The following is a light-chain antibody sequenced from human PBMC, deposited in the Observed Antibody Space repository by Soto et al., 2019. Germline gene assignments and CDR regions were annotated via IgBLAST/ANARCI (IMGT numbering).Light chain of an antibody. Sequence: DIQMTQFPSSLSASVGDRVTITCRASQNIGTFLNWYQQKSGQAPKLLISAASTLHSGVPSRFSGSGSETDFTLTIGDLQPEDFGTYYCQETFISLALTFGGGTKVEVK. CDR1: QNIGTF. V-gene: IGKV1-39*01. CDR3: QETFISLALT. J-gene: IGKJ4*01. CDR2: AAS.